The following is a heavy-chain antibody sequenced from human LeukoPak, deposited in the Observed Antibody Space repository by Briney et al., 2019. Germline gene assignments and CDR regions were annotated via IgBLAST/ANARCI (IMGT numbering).Heavy chain of an antibody. CDR1: GYTFTGYG. V-gene: IGHV1-18*01. CDR2: ISTYNAKT. D-gene: IGHD6-19*01. J-gene: IGHJ5*02. Sequence: ASVKVSCKASGYTFTGYGISWVRQAPGQGLEWMGWISTYNAKTNYAQNLQGRVTMTTETSTTTAYMARRSLRSDDTVVHYCARDSNGWGNWFDPWGQASLVTVYS. CDR3: ARDSNGWGNWFDP.